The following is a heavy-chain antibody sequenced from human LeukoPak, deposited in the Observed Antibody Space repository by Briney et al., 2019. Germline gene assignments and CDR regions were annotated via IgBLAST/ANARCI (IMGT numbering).Heavy chain of an antibody. D-gene: IGHD1-26*01. V-gene: IGHV1-2*02. CDR3: ASSVGAGPPPDY. CDR2: INPNSGGT. J-gene: IGHJ4*02. CDR1: GGTFSSYA. Sequence: ASVKVSCKASGGTFSSYAISWVRQAPGQGLEWMGWINPNSGGTNYAQKFQGRVTMTRDTSISTAYMELSRLRSDDTAVYYCASSVGAGPPPDYWGQGTLVTVSS.